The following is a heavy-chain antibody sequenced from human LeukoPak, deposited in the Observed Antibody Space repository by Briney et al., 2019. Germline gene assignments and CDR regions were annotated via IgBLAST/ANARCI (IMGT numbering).Heavy chain of an antibody. CDR2: ISSSSSYI. CDR1: GFTCSSYS. J-gene: IGHJ4*02. Sequence: KAGGSLRLSCAASGFTCSSYSMNWVRQAPGKGLEWVSSISSSSSYIYYADSVKGRFTISRDNAKNSLYLQMNSLRAEDTAVYYCARDLFSGAAEFDYWGQGTLVTVFS. V-gene: IGHV3-21*01. CDR3: ARDLFSGAAEFDY. D-gene: IGHD6-13*01.